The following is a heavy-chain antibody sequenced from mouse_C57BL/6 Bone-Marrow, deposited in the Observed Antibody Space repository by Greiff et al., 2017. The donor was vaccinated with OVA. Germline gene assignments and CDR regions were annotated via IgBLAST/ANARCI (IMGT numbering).Heavy chain of an antibody. CDR2: SRNKANDYTT. CDR1: GFTFSDFY. V-gene: IGHV7-1*01. J-gene: IGHJ1*03. Sequence: EVNLMESGGGLVQSGRSLRLSCATSGFTFSDFYMEWVRQAPGKGLEWIAASRNKANDYTTEYSASVKGRFIVSRDTSQSILYLQMNALRAEYTAIYYCARKGLYWYFDVWGTGTTVTVSS. D-gene: IGHD3-3*01. CDR3: ARKGLYWYFDV.